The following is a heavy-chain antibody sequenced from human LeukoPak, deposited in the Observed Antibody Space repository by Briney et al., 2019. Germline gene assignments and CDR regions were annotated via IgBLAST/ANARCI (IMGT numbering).Heavy chain of an antibody. CDR1: GFTFSSYS. CDR2: ITSSSSYI. J-gene: IGHJ6*02. D-gene: IGHD2-15*01. CDR3: ARVGCSGGRCPGYGMDV. V-gene: IGHV3-21*01. Sequence: PGGSLTLSCAASGFTFSSYSMNWVRQAPGKGLEWVSSITSSSSYIYYAASVKGRFTISTDNAKNSLYLQMTSLRVEDTAVYYCARVGCSGGRCPGYGMDVWGQGTTVTVSS.